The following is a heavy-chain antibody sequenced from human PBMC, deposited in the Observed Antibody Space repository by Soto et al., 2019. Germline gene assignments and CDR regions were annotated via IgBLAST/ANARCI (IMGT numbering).Heavy chain of an antibody. CDR3: ARGHSSGYYPLDY. V-gene: IGHV4-61*01. Sequence: PSETLSLTCTVSGGSVSSGSYYWSWIRQPPGKGLEWIGYIYYSGSTNYNPSLKSRVTISVDTSKNQFSLKLSSVTAADTAVYYCARGHSSGYYPLDYWGQGTLVTVSS. D-gene: IGHD3-22*01. CDR1: GGSVSSGSYY. CDR2: IYYSGST. J-gene: IGHJ4*02.